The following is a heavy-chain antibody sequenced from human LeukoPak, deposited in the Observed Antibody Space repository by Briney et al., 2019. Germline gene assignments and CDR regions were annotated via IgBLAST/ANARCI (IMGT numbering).Heavy chain of an antibody. J-gene: IGHJ4*02. CDR2: TSYSGST. D-gene: IGHD1-26*01. Sequence: PSGTLSLTCTVSAASVSDYYWSWIRQPPGRGLEWIGYTSYSGSTTYNSSLKSRVSISLDTSKNQFSLRLPSVTAADTAIYYCAQCGHWDKPINYWGQGTLVTVSS. CDR3: AQCGHWDKPINY. V-gene: IGHV4-59*08. CDR1: AASVSDYY.